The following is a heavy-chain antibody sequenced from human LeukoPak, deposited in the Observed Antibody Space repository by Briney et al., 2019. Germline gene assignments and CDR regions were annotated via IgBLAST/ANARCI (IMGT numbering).Heavy chain of an antibody. CDR2: ISGGGGST. V-gene: IGHV3-23*01. Sequence: GGSLRPSCAASGFTFSSYAMSWVRQAPGQGLEWVSAISGGGGSTYYADSVKGRFTISRDNSKNTLYLQMNSLRAEDTAVYYCAKREDYYDSSGYYYVYTLYFDYWGQGTLVTVSS. D-gene: IGHD3-22*01. CDR1: GFTFSSYA. CDR3: AKREDYYDSSGYYYVYTLYFDY. J-gene: IGHJ4*02.